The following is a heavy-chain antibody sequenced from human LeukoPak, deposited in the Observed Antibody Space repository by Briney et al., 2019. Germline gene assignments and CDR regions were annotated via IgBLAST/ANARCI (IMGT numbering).Heavy chain of an antibody. CDR1: GFTFSSYS. V-gene: IGHV3-48*04. Sequence: GGSLRLSCAASGFTFSSYSMNWVRQAPGKGLEWVSSISRSGSTIYYADSVKGRFTISRDNAKNSLYLQMNSLRAEDTALYYCARDGFDGSGYYLQDYFDYWGQGTLVTVSS. CDR3: ARDGFDGSGYYLQDYFDY. D-gene: IGHD3-22*01. J-gene: IGHJ4*02. CDR2: ISRSGSTI.